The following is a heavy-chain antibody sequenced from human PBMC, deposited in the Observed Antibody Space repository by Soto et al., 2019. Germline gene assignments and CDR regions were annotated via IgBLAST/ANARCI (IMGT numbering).Heavy chain of an antibody. Sequence: SETLSLTCTVSGGSISSYYWSWIRQPSGKGLEWIGYIYYSGSTNYNPSLKSRVTISVDTSENQFSLKLSSVTAADTAVYYCARGHGYNSVDYFDYWGQGTLVTVSS. V-gene: IGHV4-59*08. J-gene: IGHJ4*02. CDR1: GGSISSYY. D-gene: IGHD5-12*01. CDR2: IYYSGST. CDR3: ARGHGYNSVDYFDY.